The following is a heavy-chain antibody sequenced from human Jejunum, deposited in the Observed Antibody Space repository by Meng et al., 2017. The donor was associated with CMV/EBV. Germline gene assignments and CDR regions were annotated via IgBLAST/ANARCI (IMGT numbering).Heavy chain of an antibody. D-gene: IGHD1-1*01. Sequence: CKDSGFSFDGDVIHWVRQAPRQRLEWMGWVKEGNGKTKYSQKFQGRLTLSRDSSANTVYMELSGLRSDDTAVYFCAREYPSTFYFDSWGQGTLVTVSS. V-gene: IGHV1-3*01. CDR2: VKEGNGKT. CDR3: AREYPSTFYFDS. CDR1: GFSFDGDV. J-gene: IGHJ4*02.